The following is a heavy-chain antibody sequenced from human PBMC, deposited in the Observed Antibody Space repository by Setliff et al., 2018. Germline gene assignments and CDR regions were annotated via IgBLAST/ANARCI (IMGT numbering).Heavy chain of an antibody. CDR2: MNPILGIA. Sequence: SVKVSCKASGYTFTSYDINWVRQATGQGLEWMGWMNPILGIANYAQKFQGRVTITADKSTSTAYMELSSLRSEDTAVYYCARDYDILTGLDYWGQGTLVTVSS. CDR1: GYTFTSYD. D-gene: IGHD3-9*01. J-gene: IGHJ4*02. V-gene: IGHV1-69*10. CDR3: ARDYDILTGLDY.